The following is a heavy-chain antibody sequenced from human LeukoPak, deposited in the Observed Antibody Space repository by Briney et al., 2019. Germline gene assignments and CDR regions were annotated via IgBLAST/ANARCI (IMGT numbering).Heavy chain of an antibody. CDR2: IYYSGST. D-gene: IGHD4-23*01. Sequence: SETLSLTCTVSGGSISSSSYYWGWIRQPPGKGLEWIGSIYYSGSTYYNPSLKSRVTISVDTSKNQFSLKLSSVTAADTAVYYCAREYGGNSFRAFDIWGQGTMVTVSS. V-gene: IGHV4-39*07. J-gene: IGHJ3*02. CDR3: AREYGGNSFRAFDI. CDR1: GGSISSSSYY.